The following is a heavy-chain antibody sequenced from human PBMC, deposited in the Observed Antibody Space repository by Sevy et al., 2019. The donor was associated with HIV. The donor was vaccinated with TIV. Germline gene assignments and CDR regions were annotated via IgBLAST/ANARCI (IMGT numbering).Heavy chain of an antibody. CDR1: GFTFTSSA. J-gene: IGHJ4*02. V-gene: IGHV1-58*01. D-gene: IGHD6-19*01. CDR3: AAAPYSSGWSDFDY. CDR2: IVVGSGDT. Sequence: ASVKVSCKASGFTFTSSAVQWVRQARGQRLEWIGWIVVGSGDTNYAQKFQERVTITRDMSTSTAYMELSSLRSEDTAVYYCAAAPYSSGWSDFDYWGQGTLVTVSS.